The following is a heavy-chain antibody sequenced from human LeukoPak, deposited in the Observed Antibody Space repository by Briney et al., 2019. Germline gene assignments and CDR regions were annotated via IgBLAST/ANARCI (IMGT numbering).Heavy chain of an antibody. J-gene: IGHJ4*02. CDR1: GFTFDDYA. V-gene: IGHV3-9*01. D-gene: IGHD5-18*01. CDR3: ARDTDTAMVNDY. CDR2: ISWNSGSI. Sequence: GGSLRLSCAASGFTFDDYAIHWVRQAPGKGLEWVSGISWNSGSIGYADSVKGRFTISRDNAKNSLYLQMNSLRAEDTAVYYCARDTDTAMVNDYWGQGTLVTVSS.